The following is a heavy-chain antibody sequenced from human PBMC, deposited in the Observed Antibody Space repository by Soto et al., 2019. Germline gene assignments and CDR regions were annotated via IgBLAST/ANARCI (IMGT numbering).Heavy chain of an antibody. Sequence: ASVNVSCKSSGYTFTSYCMSWVRQAPGQGLEWMGWISAYNGNTNYAQKLQGRVTMTTDTSTSTAYMELRSLRSDDTAVYYCARVPDFLRILDYWGQGTLVTVSS. J-gene: IGHJ4*02. CDR1: GYTFTSYC. CDR2: ISAYNGNT. CDR3: ARVPDFLRILDY. V-gene: IGHV1-18*01. D-gene: IGHD4-17*01.